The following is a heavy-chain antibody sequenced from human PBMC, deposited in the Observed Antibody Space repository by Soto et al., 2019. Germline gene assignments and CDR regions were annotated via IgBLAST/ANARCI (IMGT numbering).Heavy chain of an antibody. Sequence: SETLSLTCTVSGGSINSYYWSWIRQPPGKGLEWIGYIYYSGTTNYNPSLKSRVTISVDTSKNQFSLKLSSVTAADTAVYYCARYSSGWNNWFDPWGQGILVTVSS. CDR1: GGSINSYY. J-gene: IGHJ5*02. CDR2: IYYSGTT. V-gene: IGHV4-59*01. D-gene: IGHD6-19*01. CDR3: ARYSSGWNNWFDP.